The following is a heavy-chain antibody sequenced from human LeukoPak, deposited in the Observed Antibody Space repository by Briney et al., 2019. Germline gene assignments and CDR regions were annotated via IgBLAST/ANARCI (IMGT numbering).Heavy chain of an antibody. CDR3: ARGWSFGSGPDEFDY. CDR2: ITSSSSSI. D-gene: IGHD3-10*01. Sequence: GGSLRLSCAASGFTFSSYSMNWVRQAPGKGLEWVSSITSSSSSIYYADSLKGRFTISRDNAKNSLYLQMTSLRAEDTAVYYCARGWSFGSGPDEFDYWGQGTLATVSS. V-gene: IGHV3-21*01. CDR1: GFTFSSYS. J-gene: IGHJ4*02.